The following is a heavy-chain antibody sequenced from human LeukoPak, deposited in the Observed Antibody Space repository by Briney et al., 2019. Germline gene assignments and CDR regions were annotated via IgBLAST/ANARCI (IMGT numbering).Heavy chain of an antibody. J-gene: IGHJ5*02. CDR2: IYYSWRA. D-gene: IGHD5-24*01. V-gene: IGHV4-59*08. CDR1: SGFISTYS. Sequence: SETLSLTCSLSSGFISTYSWNWIRQPPGQGLEWIGYIYYSWRAGYNPSPKSRVTMPVDMSKNQFSLKLTSVTAADTAVCDCACRRLEMASIRPVNWFDPWGQGTLVTVSS. CDR3: ACRRLEMASIRPVNWFDP.